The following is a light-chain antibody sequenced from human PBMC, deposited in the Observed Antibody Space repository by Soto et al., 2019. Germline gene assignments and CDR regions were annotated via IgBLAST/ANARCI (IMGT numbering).Light chain of an antibody. CDR1: NSNIGSNT. CDR3: AAWDDSLKGYV. V-gene: IGLV1-44*01. Sequence: QSVLTQPPSASGTPGQRVTISCSGSNSNIGSNTVNWYQQVPGTAPKLLIYSNNQRPSGVPDRLSGSKSGTSASLAISGLQSEDEADYYCAAWDDSLKGYVFGTGTKLTLL. J-gene: IGLJ1*01. CDR2: SNN.